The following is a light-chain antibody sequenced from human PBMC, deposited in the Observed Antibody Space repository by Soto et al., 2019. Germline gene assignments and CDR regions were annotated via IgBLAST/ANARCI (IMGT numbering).Light chain of an antibody. CDR2: DAT. Sequence: EVLLTQSPVTLSLSPGERATLSCRASQSVSSYLSWYQQKPGQAPRLLIFDATNRATGVPARFSGSGSGTDFTLTISSLEPEDFAVYYCQQRDSGPPYNFGQGTKLEIK. CDR1: QSVSSY. CDR3: QQRDSGPPYN. J-gene: IGKJ2*01. V-gene: IGKV3-11*01.